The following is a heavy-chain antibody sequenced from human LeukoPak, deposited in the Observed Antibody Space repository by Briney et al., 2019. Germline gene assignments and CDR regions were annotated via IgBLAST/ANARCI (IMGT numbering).Heavy chain of an antibody. CDR2: ISYDGSNK. V-gene: IGHV3-30-3*01. CDR1: GFTFSSYA. Sequence: PGRSLRLSCAASGFTFSSYAMHWVRQAPGKGLDWVAVISYDGSNKYYADSVKGRFTISRDNSKNTLYLQMNSLRAEDTAVYYCARDPASAGWFDPWGQGTLVTVSS. J-gene: IGHJ5*02. CDR3: ARDPASAGWFDP.